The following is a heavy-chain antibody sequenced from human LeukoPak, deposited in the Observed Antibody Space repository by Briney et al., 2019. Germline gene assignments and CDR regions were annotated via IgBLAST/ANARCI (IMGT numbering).Heavy chain of an antibody. J-gene: IGHJ6*03. CDR1: GGSISSHY. V-gene: IGHV4-59*11. CDR2: IYYSGST. Sequence: SETLSLTCTVSGGSISSHYWSWIRQPPGKGLEWTGYIYYSGSTNYNPSLKSRVTISVDTSKNQFSLKLSSVTAADTAVYYCARVPRFLEWLPNYYYYYYMDVWGKGTTVTVSS. D-gene: IGHD3-3*01. CDR3: ARVPRFLEWLPNYYYYYYMDV.